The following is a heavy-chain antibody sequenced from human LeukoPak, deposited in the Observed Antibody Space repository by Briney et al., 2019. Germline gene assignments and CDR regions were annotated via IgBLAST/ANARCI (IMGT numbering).Heavy chain of an antibody. CDR1: EFTFSSYA. Sequence: GGSLRLSCAASEFTFSSYAMNWVRQAPGKGLEWVSSISSDSSDIHYVDSVKGRFTISRDNARNSLYLQMNNLRAEDTAVYFCASLPWLVRWIYYWGQGTLVTVSS. CDR2: ISSDSSDI. CDR3: ASLPWLVRWIYY. V-gene: IGHV3-21*06. J-gene: IGHJ4*02. D-gene: IGHD6-19*01.